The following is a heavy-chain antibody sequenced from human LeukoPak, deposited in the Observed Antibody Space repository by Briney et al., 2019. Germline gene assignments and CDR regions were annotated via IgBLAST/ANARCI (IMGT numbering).Heavy chain of an antibody. D-gene: IGHD2-21*01. CDR3: ARVVGIRLRVFYDY. CDR2: ISSTSTYI. Sequence: GGSLRLSCVASGFAFSSYSMSWVRQAPGKGLEWVSSISSTSTYIFHADSVKGRFTISRDNAKNSLYLQMNSLRAEDTAVYYCARVVGIRLRVFYDYWGQGTLVTVSS. J-gene: IGHJ4*02. V-gene: IGHV3-21*04. CDR1: GFAFSSYS.